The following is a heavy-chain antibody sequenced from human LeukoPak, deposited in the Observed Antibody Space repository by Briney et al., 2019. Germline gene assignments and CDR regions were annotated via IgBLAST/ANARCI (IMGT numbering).Heavy chain of an antibody. Sequence: SETLSLTCAVYGGSFSGYYWSWIRQPPGKGLEWIGEINHSGSTNYNPSLKSRVTISVDTSKNQFSLKLSSVTAEDTAVYYCARGRAAADPPPSYWYFDLWGRGTLVTVSS. CDR1: GGSFSGYY. CDR2: INHSGST. V-gene: IGHV4-34*01. D-gene: IGHD6-13*01. J-gene: IGHJ2*01. CDR3: ARGRAAADPPPSYWYFDL.